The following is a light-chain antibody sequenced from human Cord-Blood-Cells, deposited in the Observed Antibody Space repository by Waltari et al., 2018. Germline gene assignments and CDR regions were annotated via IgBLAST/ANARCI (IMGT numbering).Light chain of an antibody. V-gene: IGKV1-39*01. CDR3: QQSYSTRLT. Sequence: DIQMTQSPSSLSASVGDRVTITCRASQSISSYLNWYQQKPGKAPKLLIYAASSLQSGVPSRFCGSGSGTDFTLTISSLQPEDFATYYCQQSYSTRLTFGGGTKVEIK. CDR1: QSISSY. J-gene: IGKJ4*01. CDR2: AAS.